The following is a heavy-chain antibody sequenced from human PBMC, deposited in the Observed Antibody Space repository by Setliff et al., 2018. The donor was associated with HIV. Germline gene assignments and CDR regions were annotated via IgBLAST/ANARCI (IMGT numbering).Heavy chain of an antibody. D-gene: IGHD6-19*01. CDR3: AKGVAGLQYYYYYMDV. CDR1: GGSISTGGYY. V-gene: IGHV4-31*03. CDR2: IYNSGGT. J-gene: IGHJ6*03. Sequence: SETLSLTCTVSGGSISTGGYYWSWIRQHPGKGLEWIGYIYNSGGTYYNPSLETRVTISVDTSKNQFSLKLSSVTAADTAVYYCAKGVAGLQYYYYYMDVWGKGTTVTVSS.